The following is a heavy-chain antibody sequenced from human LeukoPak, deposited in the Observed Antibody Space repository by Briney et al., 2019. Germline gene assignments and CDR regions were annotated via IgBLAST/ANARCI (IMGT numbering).Heavy chain of an antibody. V-gene: IGHV4-59*01. Sequence: SETLSLTCNVSGGSISSYYWSWIRQPPGKGLEWIGYIYYSGSTNYNPSLKSRVTISVDTSKNQFSLKLSSVTAADTAVYYCARDKGYYDSSGYSSYYYYYGMDVWGQGTTVTVSS. CDR1: GGSISSYY. D-gene: IGHD3-22*01. J-gene: IGHJ6*02. CDR2: IYYSGST. CDR3: ARDKGYYDSSGYSSYYYYYGMDV.